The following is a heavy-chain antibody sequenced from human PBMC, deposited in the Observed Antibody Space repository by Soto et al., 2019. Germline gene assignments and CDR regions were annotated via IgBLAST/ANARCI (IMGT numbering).Heavy chain of an antibody. CDR2: INAGNGNT. CDR3: ARDRRSSSPQSKTMARSGYFDY. D-gene: IGHD3-10*01. J-gene: IGHJ4*02. V-gene: IGHV1-3*05. CDR1: GYTFTSYA. Sequence: QVQLVQSGAEEKKPGASVKVSCKASGYTFTSYAMHWVRQAPGQRLEWMGWINAGNGNTKYSQKFQGRVTIIRDTSASTAYMELSSLRSEDTAVYYCARDRRSSSPQSKTMARSGYFDYWGQGTLVTVSS.